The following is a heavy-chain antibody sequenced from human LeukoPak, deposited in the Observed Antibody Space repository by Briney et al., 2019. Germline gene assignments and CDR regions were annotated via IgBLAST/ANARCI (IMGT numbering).Heavy chain of an antibody. D-gene: IGHD6-6*01. V-gene: IGHV3-30*02. J-gene: IGHJ3*02. CDR1: GFTFSSYG. Sequence: PGGSLRLSCAASGFTFSSYGMHWVRQAPGKGLEWVAVIWYDGSNKYYADSVKGRFTISRDNSKNTLYLQMNSLRAEDTAVYYCANPVRAFDIWGQGTMVTVSS. CDR2: IWYDGSNK. CDR3: ANPVRAFDI.